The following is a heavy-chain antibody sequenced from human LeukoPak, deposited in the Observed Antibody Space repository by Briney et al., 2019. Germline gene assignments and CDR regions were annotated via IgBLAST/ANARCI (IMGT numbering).Heavy chain of an antibody. J-gene: IGHJ4*02. V-gene: IGHV1-18*01. CDR2: ISAYNGNT. D-gene: IGHD6-13*01. Sequence: ASVKVSCKASGYTFTSYGISWVRQAPGQGLEWMGWISAYNGNTNYAQKLQGRVTMTTDTSTSTAYMELRSLRSDDTAVYYCARGYRGLSGSSWFGDYWGQGTLVTVSP. CDR3: ARGYRGLSGSSWFGDY. CDR1: GYTFTSYG.